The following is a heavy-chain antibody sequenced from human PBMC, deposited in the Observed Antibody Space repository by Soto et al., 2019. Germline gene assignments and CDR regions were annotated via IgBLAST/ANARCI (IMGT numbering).Heavy chain of an antibody. V-gene: IGHV5-51*01. J-gene: IGHJ4*02. D-gene: IGHD2-8*01. CDR2: IYPSDSNT. Sequence: GESLKISCKGSGYNFSDYWIAWVRQIPGKGLEWMGIIYPSDSNTRYSPSFQGQVTISADKSISTAYLQWNSLKASDTAMYYCARQFVSVPTIRMLSYDNWGQGTLVTVSS. CDR3: ARQFVSVPTIRMLSYDN. CDR1: GYNFSDYW.